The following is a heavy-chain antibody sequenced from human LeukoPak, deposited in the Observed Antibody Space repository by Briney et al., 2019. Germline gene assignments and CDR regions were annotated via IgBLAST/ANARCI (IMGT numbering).Heavy chain of an antibody. CDR3: ARFIAAPYYFDY. CDR1: GGSFSGYY. D-gene: IGHD6-13*01. Sequence: PSETLSLTCAVYGGSFSGYYWSWIRQPPGKGLEWIGEINHSGSTNYNPSLKSRVTISVDTSKNQFSLKLSSVTAADTAVYYCARFIAAPYYFDYWGRGTLVTVSS. CDR2: INHSGST. J-gene: IGHJ4*02. V-gene: IGHV4-34*01.